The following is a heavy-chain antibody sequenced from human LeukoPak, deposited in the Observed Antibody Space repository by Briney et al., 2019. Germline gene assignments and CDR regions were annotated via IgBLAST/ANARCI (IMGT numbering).Heavy chain of an antibody. J-gene: IGHJ4*02. D-gene: IGHD2-2*01. V-gene: IGHV3-23*01. CDR2: ISGSGVTT. Sequence: GGSLRLSCAASGFTFSSYAMSWVRQAPGKGLEWVSGISGSGVTTYYADSVKGRSTISRDNSDNTLYLHMNSLRAEDTAVYYCARGSYQLPSTYWGQGTLVTVSS. CDR1: GFTFSSYA. CDR3: ARGSYQLPSTY.